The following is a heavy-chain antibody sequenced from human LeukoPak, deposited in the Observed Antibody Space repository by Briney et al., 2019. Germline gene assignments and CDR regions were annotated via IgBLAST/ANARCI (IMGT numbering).Heavy chain of an antibody. V-gene: IGHV3-43D*03. Sequence: GGSLRLSYAASGFTFDDYAMHWVRQAPGKGLEWVSLISWDGGSTYYADSVKGRFTISRDNSKNSLYLQMNSLRAEDTALYYCAKDLVGGSSEGYFDYWGQGTLVTVSS. J-gene: IGHJ4*02. CDR1: GFTFDDYA. CDR3: AKDLVGGSSEGYFDY. CDR2: ISWDGGST. D-gene: IGHD1-26*01.